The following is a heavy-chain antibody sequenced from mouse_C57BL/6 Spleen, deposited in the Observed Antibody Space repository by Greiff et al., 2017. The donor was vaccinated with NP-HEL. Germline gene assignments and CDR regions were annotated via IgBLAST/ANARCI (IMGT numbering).Heavy chain of an antibody. CDR2: ISSGGDYI. D-gene: IGHD2-4*01. V-gene: IGHV5-9-1*02. J-gene: IGHJ3*01. CDR1: GFTFSSYA. Sequence: EVKLVESGEGLVKPGGSLKLSCAASGFTFSSYAMSWVRQTPEKRLEWVAYISSGGDYIYYADTVKGRFTISRDNARNTLYLQMSSLKSEDTAMYYCTRDGGIYYDPLFAYWGQGTLVTVSA. CDR3: TRDGGIYYDPLFAY.